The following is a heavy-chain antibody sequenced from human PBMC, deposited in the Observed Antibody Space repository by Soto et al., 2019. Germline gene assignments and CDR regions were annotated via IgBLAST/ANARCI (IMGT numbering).Heavy chain of an antibody. CDR3: AKGGSGWHFDY. V-gene: IGHV3-30*18. D-gene: IGHD6-19*01. CDR2: ISYDGSNK. Sequence: QVQLVESGGGVVQPGRSLRLSCAASGFTFSSYGMHWVRQAPGKGLEWVAVISYDGSNKYYADSVKGRFTISRDNSKNTLYLQMNSLRAEDTAVYYCAKGGSGWHFDYWGQEPWSPSPQ. J-gene: IGHJ4*01. CDR1: GFTFSSYG.